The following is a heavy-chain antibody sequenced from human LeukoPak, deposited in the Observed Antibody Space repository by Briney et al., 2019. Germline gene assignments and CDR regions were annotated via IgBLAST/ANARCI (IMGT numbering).Heavy chain of an antibody. CDR2: IYYSGST. J-gene: IGHJ3*02. Sequence: SETLSLTCTVSGGSINSGDYYWSWIRQPPGKGLEWIGSIYYSGSTYYNPSLKSRVTISVDTSKNQFSLKLSSVTAADTAVYYCARDQSWGWELPPPAFDIWGQGTMVTVSS. CDR3: ARDQSWGWELPPPAFDI. V-gene: IGHV4-39*07. D-gene: IGHD1-26*01. CDR1: GGSINSGDYY.